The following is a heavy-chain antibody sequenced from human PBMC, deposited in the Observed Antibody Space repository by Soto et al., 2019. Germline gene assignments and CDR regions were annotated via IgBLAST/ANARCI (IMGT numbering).Heavy chain of an antibody. J-gene: IGHJ6*02. CDR2: IYPGDSDT. D-gene: IGHD3-22*01. Sequence: GESLKISCKGSGYSFTSYWIGWVRQMPGKGLEWMGIIYPGDSDTRYSPSFQGQVTISADKSISTAYLQWSSPKATDTAMYYCARLTDERSGPDYYYGMDVWGQGTTVTVS. CDR1: GYSFTSYW. CDR3: ARLTDERSGPDYYYGMDV. V-gene: IGHV5-51*01.